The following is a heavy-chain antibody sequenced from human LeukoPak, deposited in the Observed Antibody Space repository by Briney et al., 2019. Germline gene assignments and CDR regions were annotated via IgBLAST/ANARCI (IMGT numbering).Heavy chain of an antibody. D-gene: IGHD2-8*01. Sequence: GGSLRVSCAGSGFTFSSYAMSWVRQAPGPGLEWVSGINGRGDYTSYADSVRGRSTLPVQNSRNTLYLHMIRLRPEDTAVYYCAKDTSIGKYCANGVCSPLVYWAQGTLVTVSS. CDR3: AKDTSIGKYCANGVCSPLVY. CDR2: INGRGDYT. J-gene: IGHJ4*02. V-gene: IGHV3-23*01. CDR1: GFTFSSYA.